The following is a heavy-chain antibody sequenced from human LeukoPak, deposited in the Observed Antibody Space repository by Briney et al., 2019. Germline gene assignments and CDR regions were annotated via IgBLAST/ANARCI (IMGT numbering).Heavy chain of an antibody. CDR2: MNPNSGKT. J-gene: IGHJ4*02. D-gene: IGHD2-2*01. V-gene: IGHV1-8*03. Sequence: ASVKVSCKASGYTFTSYDINWVRQATGQGLEWMGWMNPNSGKTAYAQKFQGRVTITRNTSISTAYMEVSSLRSEDTAVYYCASGDCSSTSCYSFWGQGTLVTVS. CDR3: ASGDCSSTSCYSF. CDR1: GYTFTSYD.